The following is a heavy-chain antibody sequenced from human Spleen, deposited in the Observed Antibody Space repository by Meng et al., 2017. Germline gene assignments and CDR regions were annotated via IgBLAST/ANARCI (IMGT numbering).Heavy chain of an antibody. CDR3: ARSQGPYSGYDLNY. D-gene: IGHD5-12*01. Sequence: QVQLQQGGAGLLEPSETLSLTCVVSGGPISGYFWSWIRQPPGKGLEWIGEINHSGSTSYNPSLKSRVTISVDTSKNHFYLKLSSVTAADTAVYYCARSQGPYSGYDLNYWGQGSLVTVSS. V-gene: IGHV4-34*01. CDR2: INHSGST. CDR1: GGPISGYF. J-gene: IGHJ4*02.